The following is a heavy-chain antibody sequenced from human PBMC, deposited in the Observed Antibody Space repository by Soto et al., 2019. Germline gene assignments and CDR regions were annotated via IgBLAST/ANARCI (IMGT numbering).Heavy chain of an antibody. V-gene: IGHV6-1*01. CDR1: GDSVSGDSNA. J-gene: IGHJ4*02. CDR2: TYYRSKWYT. Sequence: SQTLSLTCAISGDSVSGDSNAWAWIRQSPSRGLEWLGRTYYRSKWYTDYAISVKSRITINAATSKNQFSLQLNSVTPGDTAVYFCTRVRDGYQTFNFDYWGQGTLVTVSS. D-gene: IGHD2-21*01. CDR3: TRVRDGYQTFNFDY.